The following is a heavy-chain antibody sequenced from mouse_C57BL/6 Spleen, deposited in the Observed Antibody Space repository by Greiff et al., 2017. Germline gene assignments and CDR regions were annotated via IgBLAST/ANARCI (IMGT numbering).Heavy chain of an antibody. CDR2: ISSGSSTI. CDR1: GFTFSDYG. Sequence: EVMLVESGGGLVKPGGSLKLSCAASGFTFSDYGMHWVRQAPEKGLEWVAYISSGSSTIYYADTVKGRFTISRDNAKNTLFLQMTSLRSEDTAMYYCASHYYGSSHWYFDVWGTGTTVTVSS. J-gene: IGHJ1*03. CDR3: ASHYYGSSHWYFDV. D-gene: IGHD1-1*01. V-gene: IGHV5-17*01.